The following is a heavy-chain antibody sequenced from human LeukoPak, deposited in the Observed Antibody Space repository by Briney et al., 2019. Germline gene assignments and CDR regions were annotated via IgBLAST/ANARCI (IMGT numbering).Heavy chain of an antibody. D-gene: IGHD3-3*01. CDR2: ISTSSNYI. J-gene: IGHJ6*03. CDR3: ARGRDFWSGYSGDYYYYMDV. Sequence: NPGGSLRLSCAASGFTFSAYSMNWVRQAPGKGLEWVSCISTSSNYIYYADSVKGRFTISRDNAKNSLYLQMNTLRAEDTAVYYCARGRDFWSGYSGDYYYYMDVWGKGTTVTVSS. CDR1: GFTFSAYS. V-gene: IGHV3-21*01.